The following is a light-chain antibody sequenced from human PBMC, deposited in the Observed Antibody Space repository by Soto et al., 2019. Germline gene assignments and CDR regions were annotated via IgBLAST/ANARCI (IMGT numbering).Light chain of an antibody. J-gene: IGKJ1*01. CDR2: GAS. Sequence: EIVLTQSPGTLSLSPGERATLSCRASQSVSSSYLAWYQQKPGQAPRLLIYGASSRATGIPDRFGGSESGTDFTLTISRLEPEDFAVYYCQQYGSASWTFGQGTKVEIK. CDR1: QSVSSSY. CDR3: QQYGSASWT. V-gene: IGKV3-20*01.